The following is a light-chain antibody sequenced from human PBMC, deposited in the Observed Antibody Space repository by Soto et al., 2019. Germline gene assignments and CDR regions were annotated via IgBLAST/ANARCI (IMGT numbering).Light chain of an antibody. Sequence: DIVMTQSPDSLAVSLGERATINCKSSQSVLYSSNNKNYLAWYQQKPGQPPKALIYWASTRESWVPDRFSVSGFGPDFTLTISSLQAEDLAVYYCQQYYTTPWTFGQGTKVEIK. CDR2: WAS. J-gene: IGKJ1*01. CDR1: QSVLYSSNNKNY. V-gene: IGKV4-1*01. CDR3: QQYYTTPWT.